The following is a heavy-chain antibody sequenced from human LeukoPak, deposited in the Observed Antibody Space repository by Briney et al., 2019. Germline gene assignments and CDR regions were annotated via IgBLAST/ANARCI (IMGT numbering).Heavy chain of an antibody. CDR1: GYTFTSSG. Sequence: GASVKVSCKTSGYTFTSSGITWVRQAPGQGLEWMGWISTYNGYSKYAQNLQGRVTMTADTSTSTAYMELSSLRSDDTAVYYCAKNSSGGYSDYWGQGTLVTVPS. CDR2: ISTYNGYS. V-gene: IGHV1-18*01. CDR3: AKNSSGGYSDY. D-gene: IGHD6-19*01. J-gene: IGHJ4*02.